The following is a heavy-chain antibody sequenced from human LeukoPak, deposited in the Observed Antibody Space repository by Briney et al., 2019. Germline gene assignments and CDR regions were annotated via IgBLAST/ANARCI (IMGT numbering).Heavy chain of an antibody. CDR1: GFTFSSYA. J-gene: IGHJ5*02. CDR3: AKDPTVRGVIPNWFDP. CDR2: ISGSGGST. D-gene: IGHD3-10*01. V-gene: IGHV3-23*01. Sequence: GGSLRLSCAASGFTFSSYAMSWVRQAPGKGLEWVSAISGSGGSTYYADSVKGRFTISRDNSKNTLYLQMNSLRAEDTAVYYCAKDPTVRGVIPNWFDPRGQGTLVTVSS.